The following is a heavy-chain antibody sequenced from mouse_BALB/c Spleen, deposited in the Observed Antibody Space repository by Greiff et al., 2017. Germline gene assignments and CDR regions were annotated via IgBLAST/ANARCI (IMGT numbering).Heavy chain of an antibody. CDR2: INPSTGYT. V-gene: IGHV1-7*01. Sequence: VQLQESGAELAKPGASVKMSCKASGYTFTSYWMHWVKQRPGQGLEWIGYINPSTGYTEYNQKFKDKATLTADKSSSTAYMQLSSLTSEDSAVYYCARETSRGWFAYWGQGTLVTVSA. J-gene: IGHJ3*01. CDR1: GYTFTSYW. CDR3: ARETSRGWFAY.